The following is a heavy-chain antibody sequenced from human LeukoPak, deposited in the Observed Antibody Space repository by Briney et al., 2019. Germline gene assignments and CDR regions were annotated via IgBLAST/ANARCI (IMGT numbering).Heavy chain of an antibody. CDR2: INPNSGGT. Sequence: ASVKVSCKASGYTFTGYYMHWVRQAPGQGLEWMGRINPNSGGTNYAQKFQGRVTMTRDTSISTAYMELSRLGSDDTAVYYCARVKYYYDSSGYPYYWGQGTLVTVSS. D-gene: IGHD3-22*01. CDR1: GYTFTGYY. V-gene: IGHV1-2*06. J-gene: IGHJ4*02. CDR3: ARVKYYYDSSGYPYY.